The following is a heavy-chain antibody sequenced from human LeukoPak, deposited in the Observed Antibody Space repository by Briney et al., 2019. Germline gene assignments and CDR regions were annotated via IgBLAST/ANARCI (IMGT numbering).Heavy chain of an antibody. Sequence: ASVTVSCMSSGYTFTNFYMHWLRQAPGQGLEWMGLINPSGTNTWFAEKFQGRIILTRDMSTSTDYMELSSLRSDDTAVYFCARDNSIDDRGWWFDPWGQGTLVTVSS. CDR3: ARDNSIDDRGWWFDP. J-gene: IGHJ5*02. D-gene: IGHD4-23*01. CDR1: GYTFTNFY. CDR2: INPSGTNT. V-gene: IGHV1-46*01.